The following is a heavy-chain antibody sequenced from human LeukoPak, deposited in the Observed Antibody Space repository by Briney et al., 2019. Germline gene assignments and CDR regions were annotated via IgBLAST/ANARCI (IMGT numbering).Heavy chain of an antibody. J-gene: IGHJ4*02. D-gene: IGHD3-10*01. CDR3: AKGAHYASGSYGIDY. Sequence: GGTLRLSCAASGFTFDDYAMHWVRQAPGKGLEWVSLISWDGDSIYYADSVKGRFTVSRDNSKNSLYLQMNSLRAEDTALYYCAKGAHYASGSYGIDYWGQGTLVTVSS. CDR1: GFTFDDYA. V-gene: IGHV3-43D*03. CDR2: ISWDGDSI.